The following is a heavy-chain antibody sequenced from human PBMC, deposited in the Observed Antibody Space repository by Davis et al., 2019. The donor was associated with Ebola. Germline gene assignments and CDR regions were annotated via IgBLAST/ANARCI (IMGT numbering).Heavy chain of an antibody. CDR3: ARLSYDFWSGYDY. Sequence: SVKVSCKTSGGTFTNYAVNWVRQAPGQGLEWMGGIIPMFVTVRYAQKFQGRVTITADESTSTAYMELSSLRSEDTAVYYCARLSYDFWSGYDYWGQGTLVTVSS. V-gene: IGHV1-69*13. CDR1: GGTFTNYA. CDR2: IIPMFVTV. D-gene: IGHD3-3*01. J-gene: IGHJ4*02.